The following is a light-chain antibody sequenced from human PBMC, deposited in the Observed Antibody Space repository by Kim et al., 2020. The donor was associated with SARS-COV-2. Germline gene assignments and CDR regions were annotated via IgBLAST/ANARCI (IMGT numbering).Light chain of an antibody. J-gene: IGKJ2*01. CDR2: GAS. V-gene: IGKV3-15*01. CDR3: QQYNDWPPYT. CDR1: QSVSSN. Sequence: VSPGERVTLSCRTSQSVSSNLAWYLQKPGQAPRLLIYGASARATGIPARFSGSGSGTEFPLTLSSLQSEDFAVYYCQQYNDWPPYTFGQGTKLEI.